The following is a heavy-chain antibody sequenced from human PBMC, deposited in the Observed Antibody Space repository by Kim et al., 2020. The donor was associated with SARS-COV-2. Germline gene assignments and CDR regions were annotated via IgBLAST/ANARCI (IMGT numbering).Heavy chain of an antibody. CDR1: GFTFSSYW. J-gene: IGHJ5*02. V-gene: IGHV3-7*03. D-gene: IGHD6-13*01. CDR3: ARILPISAPGKAWYFDP. CDR2: INEDGIAK. Sequence: GGSLRLSCAASGFTFSSYWMSWVRQTPGKGLEWVANINEDGIAKYYVDSVKGRFTISRDNAKNSLDLQMNSLRAEDTAVYSCARILPISAPGKAWYFDPWGQGTLVTVSS.